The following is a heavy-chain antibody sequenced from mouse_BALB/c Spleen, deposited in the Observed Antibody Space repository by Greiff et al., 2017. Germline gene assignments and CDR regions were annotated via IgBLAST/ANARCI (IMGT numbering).Heavy chain of an antibody. CDR2: ISYSGST. CDR3: ANIYGYDGGFAY. D-gene: IGHD2-2*01. CDR1: GYSITSDYA. V-gene: IGHV3-2*02. Sequence: EVKLQESGPGLVKPSQSLSLTCTVSGYSITSDYAWNWIRQFPGNKLEWMGYISYSGSTSYNPSLKSRISITRDTSKNQFFLQLNSVTTEDTATYYCANIYGYDGGFAYWGQGTLVTVSA. J-gene: IGHJ3*01.